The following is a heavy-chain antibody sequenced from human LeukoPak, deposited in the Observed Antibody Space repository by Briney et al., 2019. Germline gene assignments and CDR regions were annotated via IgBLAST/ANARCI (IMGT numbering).Heavy chain of an antibody. CDR1: GHSISNNYY. V-gene: IGHV4-38-2*02. J-gene: IGHJ4*02. CDR3: ARDFWTPDYYFDY. Sequence: SETLSLTCTVSGHSISNNYYWGWIRQPPGKGLEWIGSVSYSGTTSYNPSLKSRITISVDTSKNQFSLNLKSVTAADTAVYYCARDFWTPDYYFDYWGQGTPVTVSS. D-gene: IGHD3/OR15-3a*01. CDR2: VSYSGTT.